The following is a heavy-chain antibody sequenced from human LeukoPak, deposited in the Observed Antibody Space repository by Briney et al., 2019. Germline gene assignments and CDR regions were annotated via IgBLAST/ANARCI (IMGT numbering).Heavy chain of an antibody. Sequence: GGSLRLSCAASGFTFSSYAMHWDRQAPGKGLEWVAVISYDGSNKYYADSVKGRFTISRDNSKNTLYLQMNSLRAEDTAVYYCARGYYYYDSSGYYSEAYWGQGTLVTVSS. D-gene: IGHD3-22*01. CDR2: ISYDGSNK. V-gene: IGHV3-30-3*01. CDR1: GFTFSSYA. CDR3: ARGYYYYDSSGYYSEAY. J-gene: IGHJ4*02.